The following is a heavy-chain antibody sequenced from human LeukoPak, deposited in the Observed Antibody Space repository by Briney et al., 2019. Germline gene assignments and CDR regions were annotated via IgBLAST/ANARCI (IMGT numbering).Heavy chain of an antibody. CDR1: AFTFSNYA. CDR2: ITNSGTNT. D-gene: IGHD3-10*01. CDR3: AKEGTACGAGYFDS. V-gene: IGHV3-23*01. J-gene: IGHJ4*02. Sequence: GGSLRLSCTDSAFTFSNYAMSWVRQAPGKGLEWVSAITNSGTNTYYTDSARGRFTISRDNSKSTLYLQMNSLRAEDTAIYYCAKEGTACGAGYFDSWGQGTLVTVSS.